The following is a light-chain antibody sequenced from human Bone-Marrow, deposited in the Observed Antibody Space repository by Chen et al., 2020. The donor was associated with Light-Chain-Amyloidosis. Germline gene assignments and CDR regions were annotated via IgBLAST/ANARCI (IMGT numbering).Light chain of an antibody. CDR2: AAS. CDR3: QQRGHWPPHT. CDR1: QSISTY. V-gene: IGKV3-11*01. Sequence: EIVWTQSPATLSLSPGERATLSCRASQSISTYLAWYQQKPAQAPRLLIHAASIRATGTPARFSGHVYGTDFIHTLSRLAPEDLAVCFCQQRGHWPPHTFFQGTSLEIK. J-gene: IGKJ2*01.